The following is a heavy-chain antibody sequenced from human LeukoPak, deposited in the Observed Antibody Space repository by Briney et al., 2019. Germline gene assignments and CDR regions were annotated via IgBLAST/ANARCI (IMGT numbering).Heavy chain of an antibody. CDR1: GFTFSSYS. D-gene: IGHD2-8*01. V-gene: IGHV3-23*01. J-gene: IGHJ6*02. CDR2: ISGSGGST. CDR3: AKDRRGSYCTNGVCQPDYYYYGMDV. Sequence: GGSLRLSCAASGFTFSSYSMNWVRQAPGKGLEWVSAISGSGGSTYYADSVKGRFTISRDNSKNTLYLQMNSLRAEDTAVYYCAKDRRGSYCTNGVCQPDYYYYGMDVWGQGTTVTVSS.